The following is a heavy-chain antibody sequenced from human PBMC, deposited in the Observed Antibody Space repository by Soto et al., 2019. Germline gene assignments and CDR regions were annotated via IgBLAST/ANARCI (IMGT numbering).Heavy chain of an antibody. Sequence: PGASVKVSCKASGYTFTNHAIHWVRQAPGQRLQWMGWIRTDTGDTGYSQKFQGRVTITRDTSASTAYVELSSLTSEDTAVYYCAKENPPKSGSYYDHWGLGTLVTVSS. CDR3: AKENPPKSGSYYDH. D-gene: IGHD1-26*01. CDR1: GYTFTNHA. CDR2: IRTDTGDT. J-gene: IGHJ4*02. V-gene: IGHV1-3*04.